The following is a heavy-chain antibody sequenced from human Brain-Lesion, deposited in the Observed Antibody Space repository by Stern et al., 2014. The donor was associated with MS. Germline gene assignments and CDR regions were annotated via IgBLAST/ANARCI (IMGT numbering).Heavy chain of an antibody. Sequence: LVESGASVKVSCKVSGYTLTELSMHWVRQAPRKGLEWMGDFDPEDGETIYAQKFQGRVTMTEDTSTDTAYMELSSLRSEDTAVYYCATLSPGAGGNYYRHFDYWGQGTLVTVSS. D-gene: IGHD1-26*01. CDR1: GYTLTELS. J-gene: IGHJ4*02. CDR3: ATLSPGAGGNYYRHFDY. V-gene: IGHV1-24*01. CDR2: FDPEDGET.